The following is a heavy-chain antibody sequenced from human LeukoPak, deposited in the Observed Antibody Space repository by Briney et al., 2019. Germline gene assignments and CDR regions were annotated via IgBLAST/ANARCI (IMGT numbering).Heavy chain of an antibody. J-gene: IGHJ2*01. CDR1: GFTFSDYY. CDR2: ISSSGSTI. V-gene: IGHV3-11*04. D-gene: IGHD3-22*01. Sequence: TGGSLRPSCAASGFTFSDYYVSWIRQAPGKGLEWVSYISSSGSTIYYADSVKGRFTISRDNAKNSLYLQMNSLRAEDTAVYYCARRGDDSSGYYSPSGWYFDLGGRGTLVTVSS. CDR3: ARRGDDSSGYYSPSGWYFDL.